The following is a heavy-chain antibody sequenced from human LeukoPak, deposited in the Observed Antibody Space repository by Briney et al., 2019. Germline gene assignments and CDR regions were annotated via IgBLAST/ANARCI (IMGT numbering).Heavy chain of an antibody. J-gene: IGHJ6*03. Sequence: SETLSLTCTVSGGSISSSYWSWIRQPAGKGLEWIGRIFINGSTNYNPSLKSRVTISVDKSKNQFSLKLTSVTAADTAVYYCAREGTTATSTRYYYYTDVWGKGTSVTVSS. D-gene: IGHD4-11*01. CDR2: IFINGST. CDR1: GGSISSSY. V-gene: IGHV4-4*07. CDR3: AREGTTATSTRYYYYTDV.